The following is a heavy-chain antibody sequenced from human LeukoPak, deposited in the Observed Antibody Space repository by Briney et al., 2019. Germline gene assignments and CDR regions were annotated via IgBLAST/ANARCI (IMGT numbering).Heavy chain of an antibody. CDR3: ARGGFCSGGSCYRWYDP. J-gene: IGHJ5*02. D-gene: IGHD2-15*01. Sequence: GASVKVSCKASGGTFSSYAISWVRQAPGQGLEWMGGIIPIFGTANYAQKFQGRVTITTDESTSTAYMELSSLRSEDTAVYYCARGGFCSGGSCYRWYDPWGQGTLVTVSS. V-gene: IGHV1-69*05. CDR1: GGTFSSYA. CDR2: IIPIFGTA.